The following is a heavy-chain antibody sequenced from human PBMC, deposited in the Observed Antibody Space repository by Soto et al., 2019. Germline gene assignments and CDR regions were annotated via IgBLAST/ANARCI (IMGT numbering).Heavy chain of an antibody. CDR3: ARGTTTSAFSAMDV. V-gene: IGHV3-11*01. D-gene: IGHD1-1*01. CDR1: GFTFSDYY. J-gene: IGHJ6*02. Sequence: GGSLRLSCAASGFTFSDYYMSWIRQAPGKGLEWVSYISSSGSTIYYADSVKGRFTISRDNAKNSLSLQMNSLRTEDTAMYFCARGTTTSAFSAMDVWRQVTTVTVSS. CDR2: ISSSGSTI.